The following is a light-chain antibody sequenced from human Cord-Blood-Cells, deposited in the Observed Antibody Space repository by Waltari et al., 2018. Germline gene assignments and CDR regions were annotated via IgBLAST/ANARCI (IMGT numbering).Light chain of an antibody. J-gene: IGLJ2*01. Sequence: QSVLTQPPSASGTPGQRVTISCSGSSSNIGSNYVYWYQQLPGTAPKLLIYRNNQRPLGVPDRFSGSKSGTSASLAISGLRSEDEADYYCAAWDDSLSGPVFGGGTKLTGL. CDR2: RNN. CDR1: SSNIGSNY. V-gene: IGLV1-47*01. CDR3: AAWDDSLSGPV.